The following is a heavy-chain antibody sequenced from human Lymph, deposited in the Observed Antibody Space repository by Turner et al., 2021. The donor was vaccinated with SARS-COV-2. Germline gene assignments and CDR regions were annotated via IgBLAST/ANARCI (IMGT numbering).Heavy chain of an antibody. CDR3: ARDFREGAFDI. CDR1: GFTFSSYG. J-gene: IGHJ3*02. Sequence: EVQLLDSGGGLVQPGGSLRLSCAASGFTFSSYGMSWVRQAPGKGLEWVSVIYSGGSTFYADSVKGRFTISRDNSKNTLYLQMNSLRAEDTAVYYCARDFREGAFDIWGQGTMVTISS. D-gene: IGHD3-10*01. V-gene: IGHV3-66*01. CDR2: IYSGGST.